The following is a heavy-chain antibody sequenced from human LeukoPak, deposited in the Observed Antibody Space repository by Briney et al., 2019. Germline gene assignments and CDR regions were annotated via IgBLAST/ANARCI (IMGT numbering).Heavy chain of an antibody. J-gene: IGHJ4*02. D-gene: IGHD6-19*01. CDR3: AGAPPHSGWAFNY. CDR1: GFTVSSNY. Sequence: GGSLRLACAASGFTVSSNYMSWVRQAPGKGLEWVSVIYSGGSTYYADSVKGRFTISRDNSKNTLSLQLNSLKAEDMAIYYCAGAPPHSGWAFNYWGQGTLVTVSS. CDR2: IYSGGST. V-gene: IGHV3-53*01.